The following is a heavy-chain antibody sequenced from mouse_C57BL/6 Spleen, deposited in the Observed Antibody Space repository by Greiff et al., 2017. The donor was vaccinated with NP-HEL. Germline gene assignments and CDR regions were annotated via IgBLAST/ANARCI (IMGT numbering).Heavy chain of an antibody. J-gene: IGHJ2*01. CDR2: IDPNSGGT. CDR1: GYTFTSYW. CDR3: ARHPSYFDY. V-gene: IGHV1-72*01. Sequence: QVQLKQPGAELVKPGASVKLSCKASGYTFTSYWMHWVKQRPGRGLEWIGRIDPNSGGTKYNEKFKSKATLTVDKPSSPAYMQLSSLTSEDSAVYYCARHPSYFDYWGQGTTLTVSS.